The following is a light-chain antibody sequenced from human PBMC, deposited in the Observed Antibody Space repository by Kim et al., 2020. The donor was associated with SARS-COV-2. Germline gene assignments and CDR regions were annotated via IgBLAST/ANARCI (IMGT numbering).Light chain of an antibody. Sequence: EIVLTQSPGTLSLSPGERATLSCRASQSVSSSYLSWYQQTPDLAPRLLIYGASSRATGSPDRFSGSGSGTDFTLTISRLEPEVFVVYYCQPYGIQYTFGQGTKLEI. CDR1: QSVSSSY. CDR2: GAS. V-gene: IGKV3-20*01. CDR3: QPYGIQYT. J-gene: IGKJ2*01.